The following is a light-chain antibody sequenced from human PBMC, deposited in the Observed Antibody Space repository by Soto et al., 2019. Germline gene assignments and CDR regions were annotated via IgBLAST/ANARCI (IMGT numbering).Light chain of an antibody. CDR3: TSYAGSNIPVV. CDR1: SSDVGGYNF. V-gene: IGLV2-8*01. Sequence: QCALTQPPSASGSPGQSVTISCTGTSSDVGGYNFVSWYQQHPGKAPKLMIYEVSKRPSGVPDRFSGSKSGNTASLTVSGLQADDEADYYCTSYAGSNIPVVFGGGTKLTVL. J-gene: IGLJ2*01. CDR2: EVS.